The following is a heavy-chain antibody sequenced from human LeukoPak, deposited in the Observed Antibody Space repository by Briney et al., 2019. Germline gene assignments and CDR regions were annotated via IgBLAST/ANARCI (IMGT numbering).Heavy chain of an antibody. V-gene: IGHV3-7*04. J-gene: IGHJ3*02. Sequence: GGSLRLSCAASGFIFSSYWMHWVRQAPGKGLEWVANIKQDGSEKYYVDSVKGRFTISRDNAKNSLYLQMNSLRAEDTAVYYCARDSGSYAFDIWGQGTMVTVSS. D-gene: IGHD1-26*01. CDR3: ARDSGSYAFDI. CDR2: IKQDGSEK. CDR1: GFIFSSYW.